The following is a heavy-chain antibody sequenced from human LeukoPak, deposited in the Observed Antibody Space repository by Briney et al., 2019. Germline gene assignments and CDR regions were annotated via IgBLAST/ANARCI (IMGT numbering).Heavy chain of an antibody. D-gene: IGHD4-17*01. CDR3: ARLDYGFYFDY. CDR2: IYYSGSP. CDR1: GGSFSGYY. V-gene: IGHV4-59*01. J-gene: IGHJ4*02. Sequence: SETLSLTCAVYGGSFSGYYWSWIRHPPGKGLEWIGYIYYSGSPNYNPSLKSRLPLCIDPAKNQFSLEQGPGTAADTAVYYCARLDYGFYFDYWGQGTLVTVSS.